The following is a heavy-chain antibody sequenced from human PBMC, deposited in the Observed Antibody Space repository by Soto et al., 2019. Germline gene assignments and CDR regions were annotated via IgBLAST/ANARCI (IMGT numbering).Heavy chain of an antibody. J-gene: IGHJ4*02. Sequence: GGSLRLSCAASGFTFSSYGMHWVRQAPGKGLEWVAVIWYDGSNKYYADSVKGRFTISRDNSKNTLYLQMNSLRAEDTAVYYCARDRPNSTVTLGLSTSIDYWGQGTLVTVSS. D-gene: IGHD4-17*01. V-gene: IGHV3-33*01. CDR1: GFTFSSYG. CDR3: ARDRPNSTVTLGLSTSIDY. CDR2: IWYDGSNK.